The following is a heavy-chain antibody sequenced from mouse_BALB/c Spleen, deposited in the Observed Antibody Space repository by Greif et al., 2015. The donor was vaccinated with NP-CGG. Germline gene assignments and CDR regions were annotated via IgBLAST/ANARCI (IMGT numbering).Heavy chain of an antibody. V-gene: IGHV1-9*01. Sequence: QVQLQQSGAELMKPGASVKISCKATGYTFSSYWIEWVKQRPGHGLEWIGEILPGSGSTNYNEKFKGRATFTADTSPNISSMHLTSLTSEDSAVYYCARGRGLRGGFSYWGQGTLVTVSP. D-gene: IGHD1-1*01. CDR1: GYTFSSYW. CDR3: ARGRGLRGGFSY. J-gene: IGHJ3*01. CDR2: ILPGSGST.